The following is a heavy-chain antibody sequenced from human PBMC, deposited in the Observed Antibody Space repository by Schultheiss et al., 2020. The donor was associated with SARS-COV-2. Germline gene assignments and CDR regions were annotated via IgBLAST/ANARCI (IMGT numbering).Heavy chain of an antibody. CDR1: GFTFSSYW. V-gene: IGHV3-74*01. CDR2: ISWNGGSI. J-gene: IGHJ3*02. Sequence: GGSLRLSCAASGFTFSSYWMHWVRQAPGKGLVWVSRISWNGGSIGYADSVKGRFTISRDNSKNSLYLQMNSLRAEDTAVYYCASPLPLAYYYDSSGYFPLDAFDIWGQGTMVTVSS. CDR3: ASPLPLAYYYDSSGYFPLDAFDI. D-gene: IGHD3-22*01.